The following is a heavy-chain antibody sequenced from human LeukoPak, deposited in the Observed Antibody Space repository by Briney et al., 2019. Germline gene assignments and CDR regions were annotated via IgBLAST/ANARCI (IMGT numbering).Heavy chain of an antibody. Sequence: GASVKVSCKASGYTFTGYYMHWVRQAPGQGLEGMGWINPNSGGTNYAQKFQGRVTMTRDTSISTAYMEVSRLRSHDTAVYYCARSPDILTGENFDYWGQGTLVTVSS. J-gene: IGHJ4*02. D-gene: IGHD3-9*01. CDR3: ARSPDILTGENFDY. V-gene: IGHV1-2*02. CDR2: INPNSGGT. CDR1: GYTFTGYY.